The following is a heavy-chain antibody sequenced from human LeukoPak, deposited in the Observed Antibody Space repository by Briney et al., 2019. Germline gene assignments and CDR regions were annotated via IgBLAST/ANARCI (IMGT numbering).Heavy chain of an antibody. CDR1: GFTFSSYA. J-gene: IGHJ6*03. D-gene: IGHD6-13*01. CDR2: ISGSGGST. Sequence: GGSLRLSCAASGFTFSSYAMSWVRQAPGKGLEWVSAISGSGGSTYYADSVKGRFTISRDNSKNTLYLQMNSLRAEDTAVYYCARDGAAAGTTYYYYMDVWGKGTTVTVSS. CDR3: ARDGAAAGTTYYYYMDV. V-gene: IGHV3-23*01.